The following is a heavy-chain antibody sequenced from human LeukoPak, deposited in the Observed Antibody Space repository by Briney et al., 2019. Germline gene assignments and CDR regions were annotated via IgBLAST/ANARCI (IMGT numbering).Heavy chain of an antibody. CDR1: GFTFSSYA. CDR2: ISYDGSNK. Sequence: GGSLRLSCAASGFTFSSYAMHWVRQAPGKGLEWVAVISYDGSNKYYADSVKGRFTISRDNSKNTLYLQMNSLRAEDTAVYYCARLGARQMLEYWGQGTLVTVSS. D-gene: IGHD4-17*01. CDR3: ARLGARQMLEY. V-gene: IGHV3-30-3*01. J-gene: IGHJ4*02.